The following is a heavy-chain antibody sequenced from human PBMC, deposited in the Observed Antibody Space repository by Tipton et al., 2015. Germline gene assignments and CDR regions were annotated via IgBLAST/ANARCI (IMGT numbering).Heavy chain of an antibody. CDR3: AKDFYGGNSGIQLDY. J-gene: IGHJ4*02. Sequence: VQLVQSGGIEVQPGGSLRLSCAASGFTFDDYAMHWVRQAPGKGLEWVSGISWNSGSIAYADSVKGRFTISRDNARNSLYLQMDSVRPEDTALYYCAKDFYGGNSGIQLDYWGQGTQVTVSS. D-gene: IGHD4-23*01. CDR1: GFTFDDYA. V-gene: IGHV3-9*01. CDR2: ISWNSGSI.